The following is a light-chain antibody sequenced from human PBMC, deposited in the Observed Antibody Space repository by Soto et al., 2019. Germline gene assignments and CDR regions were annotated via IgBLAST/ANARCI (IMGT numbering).Light chain of an antibody. CDR1: QSVSRW. CDR3: QQAYSFPIT. V-gene: IGKV1-12*01. Sequence: DIQMTQSPSILSASVGDSVTITCRASQSVSRWLAWYQQKPGKAPELLIHGASRLQSGVPARFSGSGSGTDFTLSINSLQPEDFATYYCQQAYSFPITFGQGTRLEIK. J-gene: IGKJ5*01. CDR2: GAS.